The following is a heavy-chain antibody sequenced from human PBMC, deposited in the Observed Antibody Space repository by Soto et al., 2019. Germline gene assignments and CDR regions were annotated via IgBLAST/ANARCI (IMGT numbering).Heavy chain of an antibody. Sequence: GGSLRLSCAASGFTFSSYGMHWVRQAPGKGLEWVAVISYDGSNKYYADSVKGRFTISRDNSKNTLYLQMNSLRAEDTAVYYCAKGAYSSGWYHEDYFDYWGQGTLVTVSS. D-gene: IGHD6-19*01. J-gene: IGHJ4*02. CDR2: ISYDGSNK. CDR3: AKGAYSSGWYHEDYFDY. CDR1: GFTFSSYG. V-gene: IGHV3-30*18.